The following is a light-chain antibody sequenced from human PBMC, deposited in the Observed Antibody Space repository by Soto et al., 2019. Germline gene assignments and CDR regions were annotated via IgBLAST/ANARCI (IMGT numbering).Light chain of an antibody. CDR2: DVS. CDR3: CSYTRSGTLI. J-gene: IGLJ1*01. CDR1: SGDIGDYNY. Sequence: QPVLTQPASVSGSPGQSSTISCVGTSGDIGDYNYVSWYQQHPGKVPKVIIYDVSNRPSGVSYRFSGTKSGNTASLTVSGLQAEDEADYYCCSYTRSGTLIFGTGTKVTVL. V-gene: IGLV2-14*01.